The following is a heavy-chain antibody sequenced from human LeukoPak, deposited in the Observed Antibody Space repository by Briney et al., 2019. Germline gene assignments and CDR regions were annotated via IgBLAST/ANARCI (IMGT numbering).Heavy chain of an antibody. Sequence: PSETLSLTCAVYGVSFSGYYWSWIRQPPGKGLEWIGEINHSGSTNYNPSLKSRVTISVDTSKNQFSLKLSSVTAADTAVYYCARGPDYYYYGMDVWGQGTTVTVSS. J-gene: IGHJ6*02. CDR2: INHSGST. D-gene: IGHD1-14*01. V-gene: IGHV4-34*01. CDR3: ARGPDYYYYGMDV. CDR1: GVSFSGYY.